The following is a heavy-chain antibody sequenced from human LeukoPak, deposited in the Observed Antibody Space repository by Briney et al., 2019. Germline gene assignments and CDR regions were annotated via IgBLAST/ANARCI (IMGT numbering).Heavy chain of an antibody. CDR3: ARDGTGSDAFDI. CDR2: ISSSSSYI. J-gene: IGHJ3*02. V-gene: IGHV3-21*01. CDR1: GSTFSSYS. D-gene: IGHD1-1*01. Sequence: PGGSLRLSCAASGSTFSSYSMNWVRQAPGRGLEWVSSISSSSSYIYYADSVKGRFTISRDNAKNSLYLQMNSLRAEDTAVYYCARDGTGSDAFDIWGQGTMVTVSS.